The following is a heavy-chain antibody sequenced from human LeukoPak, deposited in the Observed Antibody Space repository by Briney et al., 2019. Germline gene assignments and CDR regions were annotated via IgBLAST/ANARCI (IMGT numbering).Heavy chain of an antibody. V-gene: IGHV3-30*02. CDR1: GFTFSSYG. CDR3: AKDATGAYGDYPPNYYYGMDV. J-gene: IGHJ6*02. CDR2: IRYDGSNK. D-gene: IGHD4-17*01. Sequence: PGGSLRLSCAASGFTFSSYGMHWVRQAPGKGLEWVAFIRYDGSNKYYADSVKGRFTISRDNSKNTLYLQMNSLRAEDTAVYYCAKDATGAYGDYPPNYYYGMDVWGQGTTVTASS.